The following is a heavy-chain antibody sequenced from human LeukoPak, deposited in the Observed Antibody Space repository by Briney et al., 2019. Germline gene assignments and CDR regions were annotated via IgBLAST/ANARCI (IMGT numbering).Heavy chain of an antibody. CDR2: INWNGGST. V-gene: IGHV3-20*04. CDR1: GFTFDDYG. D-gene: IGHD4-23*01. Sequence: GGSLRLSCAASGFTFDDYGMSWVRQAPGEGLEWVSGINWNGGSTGYADSVKGRFTISRDNSKNTLYLQMNSLRAEDTAVYYCAKDGKGHNYYYYMDVWGKGTTVTISS. CDR3: AKDGKGHNYYYYMDV. J-gene: IGHJ6*03.